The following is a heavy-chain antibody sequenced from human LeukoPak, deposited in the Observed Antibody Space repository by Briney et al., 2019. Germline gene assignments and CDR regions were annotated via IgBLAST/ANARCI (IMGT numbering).Heavy chain of an antibody. V-gene: IGHV3-30*18. CDR1: GFTFSSYG. J-gene: IGHJ4*02. CDR2: ISYDGSNK. D-gene: IGHD4-17*01. Sequence: GGSLRLSCAASGFTFSSYGMHWVRQAPGKGLEWVAVISYDGSNKYYVDSVKGRFTISRDNSKNTLYLQMNSLRAEDTAVYYCAKDGATVTSFDYWGQGTLVTVSS. CDR3: AKDGATVTSFDY.